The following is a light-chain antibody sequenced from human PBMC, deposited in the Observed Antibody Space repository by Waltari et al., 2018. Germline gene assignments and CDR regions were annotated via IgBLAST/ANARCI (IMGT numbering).Light chain of an antibody. Sequence: QSALTQPASVSGSPGQSITISCTGTSSDVGSYNYVSWYQQHPGKAPKLLIFEVTDRPSGGSNRFSGSKSGNTPSLTISGLHAEDEADYYCSSYTRTTTLYVFGTGTKVTVL. CDR3: SSYTRTTTLYV. CDR1: SSDVGSYNY. V-gene: IGLV2-14*03. J-gene: IGLJ1*01. CDR2: EVT.